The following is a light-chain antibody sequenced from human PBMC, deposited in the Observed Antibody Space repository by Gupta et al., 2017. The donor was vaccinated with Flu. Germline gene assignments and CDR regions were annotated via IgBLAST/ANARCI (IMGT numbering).Light chain of an antibody. CDR3: QETYSIPWT. J-gene: IGKJ1*01. Sequence: GDRVTITCRASQSISNYLNWYQHKPGKAPNLLIFAASSLESGVPSRFSGSGSGTDFTLTISSLQPEDFATYYCQETYSIPWTSGQGTKVEIK. CDR1: QSISNY. CDR2: AAS. V-gene: IGKV1-39*01.